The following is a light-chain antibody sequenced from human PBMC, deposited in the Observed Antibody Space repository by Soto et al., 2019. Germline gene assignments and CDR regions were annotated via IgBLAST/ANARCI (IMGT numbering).Light chain of an antibody. Sequence: QSVLTQPASVSGSPGQSITISRTGTSSDVGGYNHVSWYQQHPGKAPKLMIYDVSNRPSGVSNRFSGSKSGNTASLTISGLQAEDEADYYCSSYTSSSTPFYVFGTGTKVTVL. J-gene: IGLJ1*01. CDR2: DVS. CDR3: SSYTSSSTPFYV. CDR1: SSDVGGYNH. V-gene: IGLV2-14*01.